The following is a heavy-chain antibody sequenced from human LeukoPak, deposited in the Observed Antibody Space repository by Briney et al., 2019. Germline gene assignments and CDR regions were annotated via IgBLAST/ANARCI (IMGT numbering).Heavy chain of an antibody. D-gene: IGHD2-15*01. CDR3: AKDNKVVGYYYYYMDV. CDR1: GFTFDDYD. J-gene: IGHJ6*03. CDR2: ISWNSGSI. V-gene: IGHV3-9*01. Sequence: GGSLRLFCAASGFTFDDYDVHWVRQASGKGLEWVSGISWNSGSIGYADSVKGRFTISRDNAKSSLYLQMNSLRAEDTALYYCAKDNKVVGYYYYYMDVWGKGTTVTVSS.